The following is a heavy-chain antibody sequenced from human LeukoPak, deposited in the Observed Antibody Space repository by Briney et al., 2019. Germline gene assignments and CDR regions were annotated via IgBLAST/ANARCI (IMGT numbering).Heavy chain of an antibody. CDR2: IYYSGST. D-gene: IGHD3-3*01. J-gene: IGHJ6*03. CDR1: GGSISSSSYY. Sequence: KPSETLSLTCTVSGGSISSSSYYWGWIRQPPGKGLEWIGSIYYSGSTYYNPSLKSRVTISVDTSNNQFSLKLTSVTAADTAVYYCARGPTIRFLEWLGYYYMDVWGKGTTVTASS. V-gene: IGHV4-39*01. CDR3: ARGPTIRFLEWLGYYYMDV.